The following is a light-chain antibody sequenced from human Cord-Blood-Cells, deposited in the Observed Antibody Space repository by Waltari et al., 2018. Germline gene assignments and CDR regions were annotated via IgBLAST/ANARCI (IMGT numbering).Light chain of an antibody. V-gene: IGKV1-39*01. J-gene: IGKJ2*03. CDR2: AAS. CDR3: QQSYSTPYS. Sequence: DIQMTQSPSSLSASVGDRVTITCRASQSISSYLNWYQQKPGKAPKLLIYAASSWQSGVPSRFSGSVSGTDFTLTISSLQPEDFATYYCQQSYSTPYSFGQGTKLEIK. CDR1: QSISSY.